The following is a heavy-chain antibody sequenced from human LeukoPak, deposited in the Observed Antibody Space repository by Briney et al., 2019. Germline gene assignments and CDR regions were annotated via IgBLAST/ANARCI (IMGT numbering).Heavy chain of an antibody. CDR3: ARELGGSSWSDYYYYGMDV. J-gene: IGHJ6*02. Sequence: GGSLRLSCAASGFTFSSYWMSWVRQAPGKGLEWVANIKQDGSEKYYVDSVKGRFTISRDNAKNSLYLQMNSLGAEDTAVYYCARELGGSSWSDYYYYGMDVWGQGTTVTVSS. CDR2: IKQDGSEK. CDR1: GFTFSSYW. V-gene: IGHV3-7*01. D-gene: IGHD6-13*01.